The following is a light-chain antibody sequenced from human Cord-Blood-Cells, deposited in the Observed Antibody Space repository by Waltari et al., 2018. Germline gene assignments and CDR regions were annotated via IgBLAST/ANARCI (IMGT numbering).Light chain of an antibody. CDR3: QQYNSYSPWT. Sequence: DIHMNQSPSTLSASVGDRVTITCRASQSISSWLAWYQQKPGKAPKLLIYKACSLESGVPSMFSGSGSGTEFTLTISSLQPDDFATYYCQQYNSYSPWTFDQGTKVEIK. CDR1: QSISSW. J-gene: IGKJ1*01. CDR2: KAC. V-gene: IGKV1-5*03.